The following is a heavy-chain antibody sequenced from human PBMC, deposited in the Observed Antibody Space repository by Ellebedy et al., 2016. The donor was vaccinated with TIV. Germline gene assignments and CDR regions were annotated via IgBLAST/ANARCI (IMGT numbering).Heavy chain of an antibody. CDR3: ARVLTDAFDI. V-gene: IGHV4-34*01. CDR1: GGSFSGYY. CDR2: INHSGST. J-gene: IGHJ3*02. Sequence: SETLSLTXAVYGGSFSGYYWSWIRQPPGKGLEWIGEINHSGSTNYNPSLKSRVTISVDTSKNQFSLKLSSVTAADTAVYYCARVLTDAFDIWGQGTMVTVSS. D-gene: IGHD2-15*01.